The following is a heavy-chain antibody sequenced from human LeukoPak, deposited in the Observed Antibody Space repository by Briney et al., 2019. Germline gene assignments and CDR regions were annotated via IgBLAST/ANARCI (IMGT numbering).Heavy chain of an antibody. CDR1: GFTFSSYS. CDR2: ISSGTSYI. J-gene: IGHJ4*02. CDR3: ARDSISGSSWYVLCY. D-gene: IGHD6-13*01. Sequence: PGGSLRLSCAASGFTFSSYSINWIRQAPGKGLEWVSSISSGTSYIYYADSVKGRFTISRDNSKNTLYLQMNSLRAEDTAVYYCARDSISGSSWYVLCYWGQGTLVTVSS. V-gene: IGHV3-21*01.